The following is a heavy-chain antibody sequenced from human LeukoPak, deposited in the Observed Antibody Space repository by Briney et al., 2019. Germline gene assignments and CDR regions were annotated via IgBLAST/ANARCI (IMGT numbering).Heavy chain of an antibody. CDR1: GYSISSTYY. J-gene: IGHJ4*02. V-gene: IGHV4-38-2*02. CDR3: ARDRSVGVLPAPPFDF. Sequence: PSETLSLTSAVSGYSISSTYYWGWIRPPPGKGLEWVGSVFHSGNTYYNPSLKSRLTISADTSKNQFSLTLTSVTAADTAVYYCARDRSVGVLPAPPFDFWGQGTLVTVSS. CDR2: VFHSGNT. D-gene: IGHD6-6*01.